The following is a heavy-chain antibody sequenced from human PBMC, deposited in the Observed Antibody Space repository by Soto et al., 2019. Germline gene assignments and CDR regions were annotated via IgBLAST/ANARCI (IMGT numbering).Heavy chain of an antibody. CDR1: GGSFSGYY. CDR3: ARALRTPAGYQWLVYWSYFDY. CDR2: INHSGST. Sequence: SETLSLTCAVYGGSFSGYYWSWIRQPPGKGLEWIGEINHSGSTNYNPSLKSRVTISVDTSKNQFSLKLSSVTAADTAVYYCARALRTPAGYQWLVYWSYFDYWGQGTLVTVSS. J-gene: IGHJ4*02. D-gene: IGHD6-19*01. V-gene: IGHV4-34*01.